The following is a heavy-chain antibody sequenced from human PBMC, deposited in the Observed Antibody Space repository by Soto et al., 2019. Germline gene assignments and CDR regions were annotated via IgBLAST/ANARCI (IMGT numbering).Heavy chain of an antibody. CDR2: ISAYNGNT. V-gene: IGHV1-18*01. CDR1: GYTFTSYG. Sequence: GASVKVSCKASGYTFTSYGISWVRQAPGQGLEWMGRISAYNGNTNYAQKLQGRVTMTTDTSTSTAYMELRSLRSDDTDEYYCTRNYFSSTSCYGDSDALDSGAKGKMVTVSS. CDR3: TRNYFSSTSCYGDSDALDS. D-gene: IGHD2-2*01. J-gene: IGHJ3*02.